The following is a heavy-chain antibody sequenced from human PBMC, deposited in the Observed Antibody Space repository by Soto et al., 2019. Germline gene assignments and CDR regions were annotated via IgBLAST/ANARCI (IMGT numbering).Heavy chain of an antibody. Sequence: QVQLQESGPGLLKPSETLSLTCTVSGGSISSYYWSWIRQPAGKGLEWIGRIYTSGSTNYNPSLKSRVTMSVDTSQNQFSLKLSSVTDADTAVYYCARACSSNSCYDVFDYWGQGTLVTVSS. CDR2: IYTSGST. V-gene: IGHV4-4*07. J-gene: IGHJ4*02. CDR1: GGSISSYY. D-gene: IGHD2-2*01. CDR3: ARACSSNSCYDVFDY.